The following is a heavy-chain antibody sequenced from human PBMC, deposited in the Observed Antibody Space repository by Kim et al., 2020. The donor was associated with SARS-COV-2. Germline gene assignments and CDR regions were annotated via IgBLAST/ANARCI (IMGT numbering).Heavy chain of an antibody. CDR1: GGSFSGYY. V-gene: IGHV4-34*01. Sequence: SETLSLTCAVYGGSFSGYYWSWIRQPPGKGLEWIGEINHSGSTNYNPSLKSRVTISVDTSKNQFSLKLSSVTAADTAVYYCASGGDYYGSGSYYNYWGQG. J-gene: IGHJ4*02. CDR2: INHSGST. D-gene: IGHD3-10*01. CDR3: ASGGDYYGSGSYYNY.